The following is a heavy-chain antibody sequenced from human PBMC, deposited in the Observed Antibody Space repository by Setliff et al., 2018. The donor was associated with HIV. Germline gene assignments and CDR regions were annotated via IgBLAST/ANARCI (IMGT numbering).Heavy chain of an antibody. Sequence: SETLSLTCAVSGVSFSGDYWSGVRQPPGKGLEWIAEVHPSGSINYNSSLKSRVAISVDTSNNQFSLTRTSVTAADTAVYYCARGRDWAKTGDFWGQGALVTVSS. V-gene: IGHV4-34*01. CDR2: VHPSGSI. CDR3: ARGRDWAKTGDF. D-gene: IGHD3-9*01. J-gene: IGHJ4*02. CDR1: GVSFSGDY.